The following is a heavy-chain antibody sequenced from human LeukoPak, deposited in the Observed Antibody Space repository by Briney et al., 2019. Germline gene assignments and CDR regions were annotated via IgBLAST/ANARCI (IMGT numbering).Heavy chain of an antibody. D-gene: IGHD1-14*01. J-gene: IGHJ4*02. CDR2: IHRSGST. V-gene: IGHV4-4*02. Sequence: SETLSLTCAVSGGSISSGYWWSWVRQPPGKGLEWIGEIHRSGSTNYNPSLKSRVTISVDKSKNQFSLMLTSVTAADTAVYYCARLSDAHRYFDYWGQGTLVTVSS. CDR3: ARLSDAHRYFDY. CDR1: GGSISSGYW.